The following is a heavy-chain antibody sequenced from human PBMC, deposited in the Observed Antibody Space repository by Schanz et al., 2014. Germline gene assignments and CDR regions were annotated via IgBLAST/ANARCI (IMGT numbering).Heavy chain of an antibody. Sequence: QVQLVQSGAEVKKPGSPVKVSCKSSGGTFSSYAISWVRQAPGQGLEWMGRIIPILGIATYAQKFQGRLTITADKSTSTAYMELSSLRSEDTAMYYCAKVAEEGPHINNWGGDYFDFWGQGTLVTVSS. D-gene: IGHD3-16*01. V-gene: IGHV1-69*02. CDR1: GGTFSSYA. J-gene: IGHJ4*02. CDR2: IIPILGIA. CDR3: AKVAEEGPHINNWGGDYFDF.